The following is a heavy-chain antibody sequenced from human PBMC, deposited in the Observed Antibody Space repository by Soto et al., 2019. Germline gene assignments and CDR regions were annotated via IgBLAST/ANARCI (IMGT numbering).Heavy chain of an antibody. CDR1: GFTLSSYG. CDR2: ISYDGSNK. D-gene: IGHD1-26*01. J-gene: IGHJ6*02. V-gene: IGHV3-30*18. CDR3: AKDLGRAGAPPHYYYYGMDV. Sequence: RRLSCAASGFTLSSYGMHWVRQAPGKGLEWVAVISYDGSNKYYADSVKGRFTISRDNSKNTLYLQMNSLRAEDTAVYYCAKDLGRAGAPPHYYYYGMDVWGQGTTVTVSS.